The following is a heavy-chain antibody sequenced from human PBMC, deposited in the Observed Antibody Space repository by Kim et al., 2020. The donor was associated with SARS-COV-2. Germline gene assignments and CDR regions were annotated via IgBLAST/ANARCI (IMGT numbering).Heavy chain of an antibody. CDR3: ARDKGAAIPNWFDP. D-gene: IGHD6-25*01. V-gene: IGHV1-2*02. Sequence: AQKFQGRVTMTRDTSISTAYMELSRLRSDDTAVYYCARDKGAAIPNWFDPWGQGTLVTVSS. J-gene: IGHJ5*02.